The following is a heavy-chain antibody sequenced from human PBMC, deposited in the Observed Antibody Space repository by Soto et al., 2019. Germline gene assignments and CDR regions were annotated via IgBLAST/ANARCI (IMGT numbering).Heavy chain of an antibody. CDR3: AKTIDAARTYMWETYRSGSNDY. V-gene: IGHV3-23*01. D-gene: IGHD3-16*02. CDR2: ISGSGDKT. CDR1: GFTFSDYA. J-gene: IGHJ4*02. Sequence: VQLLESGGGLVQPGGSLRLSCAASGFTFSDYAMSWVRQAPGKGLEWVSFISGSGDKTYYADSVNGRFTISRDNSKNTLYLQLDRLRGEDTAVYFCAKTIDAARTYMWETYRSGSNDYWGQGTLVTVSS.